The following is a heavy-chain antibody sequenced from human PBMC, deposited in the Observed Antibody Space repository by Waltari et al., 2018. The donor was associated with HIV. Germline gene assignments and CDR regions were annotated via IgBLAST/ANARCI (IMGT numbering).Heavy chain of an antibody. Sequence: EVQLVESGGVVVQPGGSLRLSCAASGFKFYDYGMHWGREAPGKGLEWVALRSWYGSSQYYADSVKGRFSISRDNNENSLYLQMNSLRTDDTALYFSANAASGRLDSWGQGTLVTVSS. J-gene: IGHJ4*02. CDR1: GFKFYDYG. CDR2: RSWYGSSQ. D-gene: IGHD1-26*01. CDR3: ANAASGRLDS. V-gene: IGHV3-43D*03.